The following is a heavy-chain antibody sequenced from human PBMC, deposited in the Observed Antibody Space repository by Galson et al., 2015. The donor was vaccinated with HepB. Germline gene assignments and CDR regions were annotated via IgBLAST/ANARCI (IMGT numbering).Heavy chain of an antibody. V-gene: IGHV1-69*13. D-gene: IGHD3-22*01. Sequence: SVKVSCKASGGTFSSYAISWVRQAPGQGLEWMGGIIPIFGTANYAQKFQGRVTITADESTSTAYMELSRLRSDDTAVYYCARDRSYYDSSGFNPYWYFDLWGRGTLVTVSS. CDR3: ARDRSYYDSSGFNPYWYFDL. J-gene: IGHJ2*01. CDR2: IIPIFGTA. CDR1: GGTFSSYA.